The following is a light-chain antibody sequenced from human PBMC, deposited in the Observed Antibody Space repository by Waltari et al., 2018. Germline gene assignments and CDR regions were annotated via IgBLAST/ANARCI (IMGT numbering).Light chain of an antibody. Sequence: QAVLTQPASLSASPGASVSLTCTLRSGISVATYRIYWYQQRPGSPPQFLVRNKSDPDNRQCVGVPGRFSGSKSASANAGVLLISGLQSADEADYYCMILHNSAVVFGGGTKLTVL. V-gene: IGLV5-45*01. J-gene: IGLJ3*02. CDR2: NKSDPDN. CDR1: SGISVATYR. CDR3: MILHNSAVV.